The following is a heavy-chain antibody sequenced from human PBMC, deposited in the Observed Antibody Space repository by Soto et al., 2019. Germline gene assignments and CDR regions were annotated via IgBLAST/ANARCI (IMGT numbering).Heavy chain of an antibody. CDR3: AKALGELSPESYDY. D-gene: IGHD3-16*02. J-gene: IGHJ4*02. Sequence: QVQLVESGGGVVQPGRSLRLSCAASGFTFSSYAMHWVRQAPGKGLEWVAVISYDGRDKYYADSVKGRFTISRDNSKNKLNLQMDSLRADDTAVYYCAKALGELSPESYDYWGQGTLITVSS. CDR1: GFTFSSYA. V-gene: IGHV3-30*18. CDR2: ISYDGRDK.